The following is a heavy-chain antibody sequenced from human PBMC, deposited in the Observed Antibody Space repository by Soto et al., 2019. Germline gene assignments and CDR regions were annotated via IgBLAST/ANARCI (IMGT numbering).Heavy chain of an antibody. CDR1: GGTFSSYA. CDR2: IIPIFGTA. V-gene: IGHV1-69*12. J-gene: IGHJ4*02. Sequence: QVQLVQSGAEVKKPGSSVKVSCKASGGTFSSYAISWVRQAPGQGLEWMGGIIPIFGTANYAQKFQGRGKITADESTSTAYMELSSLRSEDTAVYYCAREWQWLGLSDYYFDYWGQGTLVTVSS. D-gene: IGHD6-19*01. CDR3: AREWQWLGLSDYYFDY.